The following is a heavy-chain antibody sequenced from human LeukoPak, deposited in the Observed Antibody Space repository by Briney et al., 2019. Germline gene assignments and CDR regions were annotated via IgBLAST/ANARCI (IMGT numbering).Heavy chain of an antibody. D-gene: IGHD6-13*01. CDR2: IYTSGST. V-gene: IGHV4-61*02. Sequence: SQTLSLTCTVSGGSISSGGYYWSWIRQPAGKGLEWIGRIYTSGSTNYNPSLKSRVTISVDTSKNQFSLKLSSVTAADTAVYYCARIAAAATKWFDPWGQGTLVTVSS. CDR1: GGSISSGGYY. CDR3: ARIAAAATKWFDP. J-gene: IGHJ5*02.